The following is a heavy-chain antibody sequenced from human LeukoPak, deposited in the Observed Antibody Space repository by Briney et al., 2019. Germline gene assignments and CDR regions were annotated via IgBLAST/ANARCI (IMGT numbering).Heavy chain of an antibody. CDR1: GGSISSGGYS. D-gene: IGHD3-10*01. CDR2: IYHSGST. Sequence: KASQTLSLTCTVSGGSISSGGYSWSWIRQPPGKGLEWIGYIYHSGSTYYNPSLKSRVTISVDRSKNQFSLKLSSVTAADTAVYYCARGNTMVRGAPFDYWGQGTLVTVSS. CDR3: ARGNTMVRGAPFDY. V-gene: IGHV4-30-2*01. J-gene: IGHJ4*02.